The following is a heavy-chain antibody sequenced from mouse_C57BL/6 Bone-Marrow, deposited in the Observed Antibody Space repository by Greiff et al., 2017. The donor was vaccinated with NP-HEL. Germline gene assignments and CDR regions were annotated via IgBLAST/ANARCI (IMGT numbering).Heavy chain of an antibody. V-gene: IGHV1-80*01. CDR1: GYAFSSYW. Sequence: QVQLQQSGAELVKPGASVKISCKASGYAFSSYWMNWVKERPGKGLEWIGQLYPGDGDTKYNGTFKGKATLTADKSSSTAYMQVSSLTSEDSAVYFCTRGDYGSSRFGYAMDYWGQGTSVTVSS. CDR2: LYPGDGDT. CDR3: TRGDYGSSRFGYAMDY. J-gene: IGHJ4*01. D-gene: IGHD1-1*01.